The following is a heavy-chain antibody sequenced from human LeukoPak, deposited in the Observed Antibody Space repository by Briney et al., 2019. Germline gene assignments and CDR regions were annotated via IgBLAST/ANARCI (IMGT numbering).Heavy chain of an antibody. Sequence: GGSLRLSCAASGFTFSNYAMHWVRQAPGKGLEYISSISSDGGSTYYADSVKGRFTISRDNSKNTPYLQMGRLRAEDMAVYYCARSNNIVGATYFDYWGQGTLVTVSS. CDR1: GFTFSNYA. J-gene: IGHJ4*02. V-gene: IGHV3-64*02. CDR2: ISSDGGST. CDR3: ARSNNIVGATYFDY. D-gene: IGHD1-26*01.